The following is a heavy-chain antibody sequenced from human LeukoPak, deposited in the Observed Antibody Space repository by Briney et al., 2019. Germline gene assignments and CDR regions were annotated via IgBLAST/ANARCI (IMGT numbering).Heavy chain of an antibody. CDR3: ARGGQAAAGRNAFDI. J-gene: IGHJ3*02. Sequence: PSETLSLTCTVSGGSISSSRYYWSWIRQPAGKGLEWIGRIYTSGSTNYNPSLKSRVTMSVDTSKNQFSLKLSSVTAADTAVYYCARGGQAAAGRNAFDIWGQGTMVTVSS. D-gene: IGHD6-13*01. CDR2: IYTSGST. V-gene: IGHV4-61*02. CDR1: GGSISSSRYY.